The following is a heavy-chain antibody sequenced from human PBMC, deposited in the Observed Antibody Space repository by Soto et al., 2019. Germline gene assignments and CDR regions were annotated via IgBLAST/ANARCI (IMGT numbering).Heavy chain of an antibody. J-gene: IGHJ4*02. CDR3: AKRRAPYYFDP. V-gene: IGHV3-23*01. CDR1: GFIFSSYA. CDR2: ISSSGADT. Sequence: GGSLRLSCAASGFIFSSYAMNWFRQAPGKGLEWVSTISSSGADTYYADSVKGRFTISRDNSKNTLYLQMNSLRAEDTAVYYCAKRRAPYYFDPWGQGTLVTVS.